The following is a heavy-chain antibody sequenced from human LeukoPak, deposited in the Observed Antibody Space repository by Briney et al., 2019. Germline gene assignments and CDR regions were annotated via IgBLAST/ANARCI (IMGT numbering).Heavy chain of an antibody. CDR1: GFTFSSYA. V-gene: IGHV3-30*14. CDR3: ARGSGYSYGFPDY. Sequence: GRSLRLSCAASGFTFSSYAMHWVRQAPGKGLEWVAVISYDGSNKYYAGSVKGRFTISRDNSKNTLYLQMNSLRAEDTAVYYCARGSGYSYGFPDYWGQGTLVTVSS. D-gene: IGHD5-18*01. CDR2: ISYDGSNK. J-gene: IGHJ4*02.